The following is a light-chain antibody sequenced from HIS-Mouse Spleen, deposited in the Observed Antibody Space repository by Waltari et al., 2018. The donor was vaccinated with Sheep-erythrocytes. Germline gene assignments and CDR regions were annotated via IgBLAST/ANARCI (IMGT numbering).Light chain of an antibody. Sequence: QSALTQPRSVSGSPGQSVTIPCTGTSSDVGGYNYVSWYQQHPGKAPKLMIYDVSKRPSGIPERFSGSNSGNTATLTISGTQAMDEADYYCQAWDSSTAWVFGGGTKLTVL. CDR3: QAWDSSTAWV. V-gene: IGLV2-11*01. J-gene: IGLJ3*02. CDR2: DVS. CDR1: SSDVGGYNY.